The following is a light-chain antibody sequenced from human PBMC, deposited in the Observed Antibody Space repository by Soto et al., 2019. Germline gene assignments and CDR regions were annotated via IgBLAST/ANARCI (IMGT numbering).Light chain of an antibody. V-gene: IGKV1-39*01. J-gene: IGKJ5*01. CDR1: QSISSY. Sequence: DIQMTQSPSSLSASVGERVTITCRASQSISSYLNWYQQKRGRAPKLXIYAASSLQSGVLSRFSGSGSGTDFTLTISSLQSEDFATYYCQQSYTSTITFGQGTRLEIK. CDR3: QQSYTSTIT. CDR2: AAS.